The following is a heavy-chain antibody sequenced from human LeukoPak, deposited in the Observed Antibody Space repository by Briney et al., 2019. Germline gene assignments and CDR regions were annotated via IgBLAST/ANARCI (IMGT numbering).Heavy chain of an antibody. CDR3: VTGQQLVPHY. V-gene: IGHV3-15*01. J-gene: IGHJ4*02. CDR2: IKSNADGGTT. Sequence: PGGSLRLSCAASGFTFTSAWMTWVRQAPGKGLEWVGRIKSNADGGTTDYAAPVKGRITISRDDSKNALYLQMNSLKTEDTAVYYCVTGQQLVPHYWGQGTLVTVSS. D-gene: IGHD6-6*01. CDR1: GFTFTSAW.